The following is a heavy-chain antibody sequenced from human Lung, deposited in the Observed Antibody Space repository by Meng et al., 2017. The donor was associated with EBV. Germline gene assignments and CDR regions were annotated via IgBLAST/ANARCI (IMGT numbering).Heavy chain of an antibody. J-gene: IGHJ2*01. CDR2: TYYRSKWYN. Sequence: HLQQPRQGLVTPSQNLSLTLFIPGDRVSSSSAAWTWIRQSPSRGLEWLGRTYYRSKWYNDYAVFVKSRITINPDTSKNQFSLQLNSVTPEDTAVYYCARGATSVFDLWGRGTLVTVSS. CDR1: GDRVSSSSAA. CDR3: ARGATSVFDL. V-gene: IGHV6-1*02.